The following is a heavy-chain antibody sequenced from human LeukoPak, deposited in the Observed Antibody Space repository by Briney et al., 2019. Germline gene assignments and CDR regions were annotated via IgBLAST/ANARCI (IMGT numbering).Heavy chain of an antibody. CDR3: AKEAPYSGSYSHYYYYYMDV. Sequence: GGSLRLSCAASGFTFSSYGMHWVRQAPGKGLEWVAFIRYDGSNKYYADSVKGRFTISRDNSKNTLYLQMSSLRAEDTAVYYCAKEAPYSGSYSHYYYYYMDVWGKGTTVTVSS. CDR1: GFTFSSYG. V-gene: IGHV3-30*02. J-gene: IGHJ6*03. CDR2: IRYDGSNK. D-gene: IGHD1-26*01.